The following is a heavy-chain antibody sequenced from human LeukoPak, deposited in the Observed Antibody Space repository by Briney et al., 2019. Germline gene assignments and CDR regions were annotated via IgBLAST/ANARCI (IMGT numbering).Heavy chain of an antibody. CDR2: INPNSGGT. J-gene: IGHJ5*02. D-gene: IGHD2-15*01. V-gene: IGHV1-2*02. Sequence: ASVKVSCKASGYTFTGYYMHWVRQAPGQGLEWVGWINPNSGGTNYAQKFQGRVTMTRDTSISTAYMELSRLRSDDTAVYYCATIGYCSGGSCYNWFDPWGQGTLVTVSS. CDR3: ATIGYCSGGSCYNWFDP. CDR1: GYTFTGYY.